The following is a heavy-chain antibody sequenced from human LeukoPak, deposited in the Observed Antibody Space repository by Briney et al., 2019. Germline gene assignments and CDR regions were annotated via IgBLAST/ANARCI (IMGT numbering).Heavy chain of an antibody. V-gene: IGHV3-30-3*01. CDR3: ARDMMVRGVVFDY. J-gene: IGHJ4*02. D-gene: IGHD3-10*01. CDR2: ISYDGSNK. CDR1: GFTFSSYR. Sequence: GGSLRLSCAASGFTFSSYRMNWVRQAPGKGLEWVAVISYDGSNKYYADSVKGRFTISRDNSKNTLYLQMNSLRAEDTAVYYCARDMMVRGVVFDYWGQGTLVTVSS.